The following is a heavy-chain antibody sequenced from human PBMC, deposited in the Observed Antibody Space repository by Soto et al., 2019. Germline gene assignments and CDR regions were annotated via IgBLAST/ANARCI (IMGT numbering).Heavy chain of an antibody. J-gene: IGHJ3*02. CDR1: GFTFSNYW. Sequence: GGSLRLSCAASGFTFSNYWMHWVRQAPGKGLEWVSYISSSSSYTNYADSVKGRFTISRDNAKNSLYLQMNSLRAEDTAVYYCARDRSGTDIWGQGTMVTVSS. CDR3: ARDRSGTDI. CDR2: ISSSSSYT. D-gene: IGHD6-13*01. V-gene: IGHV3-11*06.